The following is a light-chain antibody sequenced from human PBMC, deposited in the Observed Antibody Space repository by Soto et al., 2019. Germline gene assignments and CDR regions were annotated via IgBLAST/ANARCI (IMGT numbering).Light chain of an antibody. J-gene: IGKJ2*01. V-gene: IGKV3-20*01. CDR2: GAF. CDR3: QQYDSSPPMYT. Sequence: EIVLTQSPGTLSLSPGERATLSCRASQSVSSSYLAWYQQKPGQAPRLLIYGAFSRATGIPDRFSGSGSGTDFTLTISRLEPEDFGVYYCQQYDSSPPMYTFGQGTKLEIK. CDR1: QSVSSSY.